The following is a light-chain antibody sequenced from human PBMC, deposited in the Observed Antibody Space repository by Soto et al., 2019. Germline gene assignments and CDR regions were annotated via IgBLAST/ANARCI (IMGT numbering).Light chain of an antibody. CDR2: AES. Sequence: AIRMTQSPSSFSASTGDRVTITCRASQGISSYLAWYQQKPGKAPKLLIYAESTLQSGVPSMFSGSGSGTDFTLTISCLQSEDFATYYCQQYYSYPPLTFGGGTQVEIK. J-gene: IGKJ4*01. V-gene: IGKV1-8*01. CDR3: QQYYSYPPLT. CDR1: QGISSY.